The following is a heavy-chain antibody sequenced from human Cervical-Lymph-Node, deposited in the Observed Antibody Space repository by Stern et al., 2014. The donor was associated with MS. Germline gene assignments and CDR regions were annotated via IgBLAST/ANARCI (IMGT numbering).Heavy chain of an antibody. CDR1: GVTFSNYY. V-gene: IGHV3-11*01. CDR2: ISSSGSTI. Sequence: VQLLESGGGLVKPGGTLRLSCAASGVTFSNYYMTWLRQAPGKGLEWVSHISSSGSTILYADSVKGRFTISRDNAKNSLFLQMNSLGADDTAVYYCARGGRGTSYYWEFWGQGTLVAVSS. D-gene: IGHD2-2*01. J-gene: IGHJ4*02. CDR3: ARGGRGTSYYWEF.